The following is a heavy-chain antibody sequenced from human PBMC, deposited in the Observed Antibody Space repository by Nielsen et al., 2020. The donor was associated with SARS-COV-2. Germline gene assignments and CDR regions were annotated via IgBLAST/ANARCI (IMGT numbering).Heavy chain of an antibody. J-gene: IGHJ4*02. CDR2: ISGSGFST. CDR3: AKWGGIDYYDSSGYLDY. D-gene: IGHD3-22*01. Sequence: GGSLRLSCAASGFNFRSLWMSWVRQAPGKGLEWVSAISGSGFSTYYADSVKGRFTISRDNAKNSLYLQMNSLRAEDTALYYCAKWGGIDYYDSSGYLDYWGQGTLVTVSS. CDR1: GFNFRSLW. V-gene: IGHV3-23*01.